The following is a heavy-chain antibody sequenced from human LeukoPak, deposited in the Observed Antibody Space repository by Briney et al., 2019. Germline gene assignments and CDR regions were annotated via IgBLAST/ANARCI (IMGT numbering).Heavy chain of an antibody. D-gene: IGHD1-26*01. Sequence: GGSLRLSCATSGFIFSGYEMAWVRQAPGMGREWVSYISNSGSPIKYGDAVKGRFTISRDNSKNSVYLQMNSLSAEDTALYFCAGGPQYGGSFAYWGQGTLVTVSS. V-gene: IGHV3-48*03. CDR3: AGGPQYGGSFAY. CDR2: ISNSGSPI. J-gene: IGHJ4*02. CDR1: GFIFSGYE.